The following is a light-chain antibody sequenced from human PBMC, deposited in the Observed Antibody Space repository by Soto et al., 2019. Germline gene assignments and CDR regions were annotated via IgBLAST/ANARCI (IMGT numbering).Light chain of an antibody. V-gene: IGKV1-12*01. CDR1: QGISSW. CDR2: AAS. Sequence: DIQMTQSPSSVSASVGDRVTITCRASQGISSWLAWYQHRPGKAPRLLIYAASNLETGVPSRFSGSGYGSHFTLNINSLQPEDIATYYCQPFDNSPMFTFGQGTKVDIK. J-gene: IGKJ2*01. CDR3: QPFDNSPMFT.